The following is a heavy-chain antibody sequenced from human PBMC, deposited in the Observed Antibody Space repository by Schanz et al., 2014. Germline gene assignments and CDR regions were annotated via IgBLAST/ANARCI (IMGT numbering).Heavy chain of an antibody. CDR2: INSSGGGT. Sequence: QVQLIQSGAEVKKPGASVTVSCQASGYTFSFTSYNVHWVRQAPGQGLEWMGYINSSGGGTSYAQKFQDRLTMTRDASTSTVYMELSSLRSDDTAVYYCARGGYSSGWYDRDIAHFDYWGQGTLVTVSS. J-gene: IGHJ4*02. CDR1: GYTFSFTSYN. V-gene: IGHV1-46*01. D-gene: IGHD6-19*01. CDR3: ARGGYSSGWYDRDIAHFDY.